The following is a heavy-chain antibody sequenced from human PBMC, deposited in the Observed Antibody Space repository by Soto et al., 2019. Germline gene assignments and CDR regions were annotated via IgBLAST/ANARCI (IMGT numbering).Heavy chain of an antibody. CDR1: GFTFSSYA. D-gene: IGHD1-26*01. J-gene: IGHJ4*02. CDR2: ISGSGGST. CDR3: AKEDYGIVGATREDYFEY. Sequence: PVGSLRLSCAASGFTFSSYAMSCVRHAPGKWLEWVSAISGSGGSTYYADSVKGRFTISRDNSKNTLYLQMNSLRAEDTAVYYCAKEDYGIVGATREDYFEYWGQGTLVIVSS. V-gene: IGHV3-23*01.